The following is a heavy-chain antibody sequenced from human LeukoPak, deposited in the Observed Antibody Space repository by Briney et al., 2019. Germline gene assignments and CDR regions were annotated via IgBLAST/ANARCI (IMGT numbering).Heavy chain of an antibody. CDR3: AKEGDSRPTYDAFDF. J-gene: IGHJ3*01. CDR2: IRYDGSNK. CDR1: GFSFSTYG. D-gene: IGHD6-13*01. V-gene: IGHV3-30*02. Sequence: GGSLRLSCAASGFSFSTYGMHWVRQAPGKGLEWVAFIRYDGSNKYYADSVKGRFTISRDNSKNTLYLQMNSLRAEDTAVYYCAKEGDSRPTYDAFDFWGQGTMVTVSS.